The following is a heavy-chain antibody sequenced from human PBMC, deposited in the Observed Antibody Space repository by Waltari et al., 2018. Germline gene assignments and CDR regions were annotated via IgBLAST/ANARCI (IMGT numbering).Heavy chain of an antibody. D-gene: IGHD3-10*01. J-gene: IGHJ5*01. CDR3: AKRGVFGLGNTFKNNWFDS. Sequence: APGSGVGWVRGFSGKGGGTDYAAAAKGRLTISRDYSTNKLYLQMTGLRAEDTAVYYCAKRGVFGLGNTFKNNWFDSWGQGTLVTVSS. CDR2: FSGKGGGT. V-gene: IGHV3-23*01.